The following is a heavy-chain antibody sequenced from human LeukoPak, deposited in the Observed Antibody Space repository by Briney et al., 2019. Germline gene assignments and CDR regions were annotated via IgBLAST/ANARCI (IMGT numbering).Heavy chain of an antibody. CDR1: GGSISSYY. CDR3: ARSLRFLEPYYYYYGMDV. D-gene: IGHD3-3*01. J-gene: IGHJ6*02. CDR2: IYYSGST. Sequence: PSETLSLTCTVSGGSISSYYWSWIRQPPGKGLKWIGYIYYSGSTNYNPSLKSRVTISVDTSKNQFSLKLGSVTAADTAVYYCARSLRFLEPYYYYYGMDVWGQGTTVTVSS. V-gene: IGHV4-59*01.